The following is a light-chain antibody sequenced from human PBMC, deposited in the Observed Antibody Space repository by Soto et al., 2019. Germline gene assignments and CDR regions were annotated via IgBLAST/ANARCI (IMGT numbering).Light chain of an antibody. J-gene: IGKJ4*01. CDR2: ATS. V-gene: IGKV1-39*01. Sequence: DIQMTQSPSSLSASVGDRVTITCRASQSITIYLNWYQQKPGKAPKLLIFATSSLQSGVPSRFSGSGSGTDFTLTISILQPEDLATYDCQQSLTTPLTFGGGTKVEIK. CDR1: QSITIY. CDR3: QQSLTTPLT.